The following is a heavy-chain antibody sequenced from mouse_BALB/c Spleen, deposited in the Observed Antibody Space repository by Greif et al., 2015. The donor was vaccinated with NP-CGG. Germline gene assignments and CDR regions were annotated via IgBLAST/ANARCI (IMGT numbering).Heavy chain of an antibody. CDR3: AKNYGNYAMDY. CDR2: IWRGGST. V-gene: IGHV2-5*01. J-gene: IGHJ4*01. CDR1: GFSLTSYG. D-gene: IGHD2-1*01. Sequence: VHLVESGPGLVQPSQSLSITCTVSGFSLTSYGVHWVRQSPGKGLEWLGVIWRGGSTDYNTAFMSRLSITKDNSKSQVFFKMNSLQADDTAVYYCAKNYGNYAMDYWGQGTSVTVSS.